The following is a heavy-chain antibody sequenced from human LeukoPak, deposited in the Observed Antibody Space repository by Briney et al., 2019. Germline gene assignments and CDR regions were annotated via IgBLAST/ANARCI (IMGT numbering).Heavy chain of an antibody. Sequence: SQTLSLTCAISGDSVSSNSAAWNWIRQSPSRGIEWLGRTYYRSKWYNDYAASVKSRITINPDTSKNQFSLQLNSVTPEDTAVYYCARESRYSSSSGLIDYWGQGTLVTVSS. CDR3: ARESRYSSSSGLIDY. D-gene: IGHD6-6*01. J-gene: IGHJ4*02. CDR2: TYYRSKWYN. CDR1: GDSVSSNSAA. V-gene: IGHV6-1*01.